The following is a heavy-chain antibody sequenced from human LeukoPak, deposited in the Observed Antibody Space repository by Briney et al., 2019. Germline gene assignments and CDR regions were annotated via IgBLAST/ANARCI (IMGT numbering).Heavy chain of an antibody. CDR2: ISGSRGRT. J-gene: IGHJ4*02. V-gene: IGHV3-23*01. CDR3: AKHGYDSGGRSHNY. D-gene: IGHD3-22*01. Sequence: GGSLRLSCAASGFTFSSYAMSWVRQAPGKGLEWVSAISGSRGRTYYADSVKGRFTSSGDNSKSTLYLQMSSLRAEDTAVYYCAKHGYDSGGRSHNYWGQGTLVTVSS. CDR1: GFTFSSYA.